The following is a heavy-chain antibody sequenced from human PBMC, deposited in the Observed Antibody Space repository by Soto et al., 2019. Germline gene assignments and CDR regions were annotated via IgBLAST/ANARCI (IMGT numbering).Heavy chain of an antibody. D-gene: IGHD1-26*01. CDR2: IYHSGMT. CDR1: GGSISTGGYY. CDR3: ATVRWELHDAFDI. Sequence: QVQLQESGPGLEKPSQTLSLTCTVSGGSISTGGYYWSWIRQHPGRGLEWIGYIYHSGMTYSNPSLQSRVAISIDTSKNQFSLKLSSVTVADTAVYYCATVRWELHDAFDIWGQGTMVSVSS. J-gene: IGHJ3*02. V-gene: IGHV4-31*03.